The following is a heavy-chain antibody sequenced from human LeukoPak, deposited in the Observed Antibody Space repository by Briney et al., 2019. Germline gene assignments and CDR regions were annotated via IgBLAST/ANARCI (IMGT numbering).Heavy chain of an antibody. J-gene: IGHJ4*02. CDR3: ERVEISSSWFSDY. D-gene: IGHD6-13*01. Sequence: GGSLRLSCAASGFTFSSYWMHWVRQAPGGGLVWVSRINTDGSDTTYADSVKGRFTISRDNAKNTLYLQMNSLRAEDTAVYYCERVEISSSWFSDYWGQGTLVTVSS. V-gene: IGHV3-74*03. CDR2: INTDGSDT. CDR1: GFTFSSYW.